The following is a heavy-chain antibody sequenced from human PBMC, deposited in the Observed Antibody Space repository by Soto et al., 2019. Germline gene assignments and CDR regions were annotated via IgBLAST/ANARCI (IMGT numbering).Heavy chain of an antibody. CDR3: ASDGRRDGYNYGWYES. D-gene: IGHD5-12*01. V-gene: IGHV3-30-3*01. CDR2: ISYDGNNK. CDR1: GFTFSSYA. J-gene: IGHJ5*01. Sequence: VQLLESGGGLVQPGGSLRLSCAASGFTFSSYAMSWVRQAPGKGLEWVAVISYDGNNKYYADSVKGRFTIFRDNSKNAVYLQMNSLRPEDTAMYSCASDGRRDGYNYGWYESWGQGTLVTVSS.